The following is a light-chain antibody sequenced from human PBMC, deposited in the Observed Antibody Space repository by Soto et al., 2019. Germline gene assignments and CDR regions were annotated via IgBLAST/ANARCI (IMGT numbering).Light chain of an antibody. CDR2: DVS. V-gene: IGLV2-11*01. CDR1: SSDVGGYNY. CDR3: CSYAGSYTFL. Sequence: QSVLTQPRSVSGSPGQSVTISCTGTSSDVGGYNYVSWYQQHPGKAPKLMIYDVSKRPSGVPDRFSGSKSGNTASLTISGLQAEDEADDYCCSYAGSYTFLFGGGTKLTVL. J-gene: IGLJ2*01.